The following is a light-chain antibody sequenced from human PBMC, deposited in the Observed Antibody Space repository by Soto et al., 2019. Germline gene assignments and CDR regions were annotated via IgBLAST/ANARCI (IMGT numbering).Light chain of an antibody. CDR2: ANI. CDR1: SSNIGAGYD. CDR3: QSYDYSLSGYV. V-gene: IGLV1-40*01. J-gene: IGLJ1*01. Sequence: QSVLTQPPSVSGAPGQRVTISCTGSSSNIGAGYDVHWYQQLPGTAPKLLIFANINRPSGVPDRFSASKSGTSASLAITGLQADDEADYYCQSYDYSLSGYVFGTGTKLTVL.